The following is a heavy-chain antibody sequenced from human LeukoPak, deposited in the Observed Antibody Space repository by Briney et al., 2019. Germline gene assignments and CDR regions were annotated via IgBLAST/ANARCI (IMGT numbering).Heavy chain of an antibody. CDR1: GYTFTSYG. CDR3: ARDSLYSSSWYAWDY. V-gene: IGHV1-18*01. J-gene: IGHJ4*02. D-gene: IGHD6-13*01. CDR2: ISAYNGNT. Sequence: GASVKVSCKASGYTFTSYGISWVRQAPGQGLEWMGWISAYNGNTNYAQKLQGRVTMTTDTSTSTAYMELRSLRSDDTAVYYCARDSLYSSSWYAWDYWGQGTLVTVSS.